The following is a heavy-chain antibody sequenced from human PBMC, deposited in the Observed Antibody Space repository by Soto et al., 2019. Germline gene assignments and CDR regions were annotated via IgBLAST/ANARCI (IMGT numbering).Heavy chain of an antibody. D-gene: IGHD5-18*01. CDR3: ARRGPGYRYGYGGMDV. J-gene: IGHJ6*02. CDR1: GYTFTSYW. Sequence: PGESLKISCKGFGYTFTSYWVGWVRQMPGKGLEWMGVIYPGNSDTRYSPPFEGQVTISADKSIATAYLQWSSLKASDTAMYYCARRGPGYRYGYGGMDVWGQGTTVTVSS. V-gene: IGHV5-51*01. CDR2: IYPGNSDT.